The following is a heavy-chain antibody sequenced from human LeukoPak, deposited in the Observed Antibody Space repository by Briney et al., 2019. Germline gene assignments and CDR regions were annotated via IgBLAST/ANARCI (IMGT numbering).Heavy chain of an antibody. D-gene: IGHD3-9*01. J-gene: IGHJ3*02. CDR3: ARDLVDILTGYYRPSFAFDI. CDR2: IISRSSHI. Sequence: GGSLRLSCAASGFTVSSYSMYWVRQPPGKGLEWVSSIISRSSHIYYADSVKGRFTICRDKAKTSTDLQMNSLSAEDTAVYYCARDLVDILTGYYRPSFAFDIWGQGTMVTVSS. CDR1: GFTVSSYS. V-gene: IGHV3-21*06.